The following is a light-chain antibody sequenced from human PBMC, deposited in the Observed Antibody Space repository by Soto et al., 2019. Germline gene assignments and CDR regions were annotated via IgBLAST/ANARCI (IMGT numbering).Light chain of an antibody. CDR2: DAY. J-gene: IGKJ2*01. V-gene: IGKV1-5*01. CDR3: QQYNSYQYT. Sequence: DIQMTQSPSTLSASVGDRVTITCRASLTISNWLAWYQQKPGQAPKLLIYDAYSLESGVPSRFSGSASGTEFTLTISSLQPDDFATYYCQQYNSYQYTFGQGTNLEI. CDR1: LTISNW.